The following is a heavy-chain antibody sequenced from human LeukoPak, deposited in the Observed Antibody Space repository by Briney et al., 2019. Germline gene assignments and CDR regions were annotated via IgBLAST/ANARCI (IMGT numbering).Heavy chain of an antibody. CDR2: ISGSGGST. D-gene: IGHD1-1*01. V-gene: IGHV3-23*01. J-gene: IGHJ4*02. CDR1: GFTFSRYA. Sequence: PGWSLRLPCAASGFTFSRYAMSWVRQAPGKGLEWVSAISGSGGSTYYADSLRGRVTISRDNSKNKLYLQMNSLRAEDTAVYYCARDHQKWNGQRFDYWGQGTLVTVSS. CDR3: ARDHQKWNGQRFDY.